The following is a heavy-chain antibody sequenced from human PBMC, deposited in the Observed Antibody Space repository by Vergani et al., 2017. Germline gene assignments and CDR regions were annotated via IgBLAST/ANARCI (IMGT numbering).Heavy chain of an antibody. J-gene: IGHJ6*02. V-gene: IGHV3-21*01. Sequence: EVQLVESGGGLVKPGGSLRLSCAASGFTFSSYSMNWVRQAPGKGLEWVSSISSSSSYIYYADSVKGRFTISRDNSKNTLYLQMNSLRAEDTAVYYCAKDLQQWLVTNYYYYYGMDVWGQGTTVTVSS. D-gene: IGHD6-19*01. CDR3: AKDLQQWLVTNYYYYYGMDV. CDR1: GFTFSSYS. CDR2: ISSSSSYI.